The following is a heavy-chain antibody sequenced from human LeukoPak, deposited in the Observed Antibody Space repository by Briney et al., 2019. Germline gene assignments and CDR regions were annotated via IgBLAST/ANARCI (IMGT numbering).Heavy chain of an antibody. Sequence: PGGSLRLSCAASGFTFTDYWMHWVRQVPGKGLAWVSRINRDGSAATYADSVKGRFTISRDNAKNTLYLQMNSLSVEDTAVYYCARESVVAGTDDAFDIWGQGTMVTVSS. CDR1: GFTFTDYW. CDR2: INRDGSAA. V-gene: IGHV3-74*01. CDR3: ARESVVAGTDDAFDI. D-gene: IGHD6-19*01. J-gene: IGHJ3*02.